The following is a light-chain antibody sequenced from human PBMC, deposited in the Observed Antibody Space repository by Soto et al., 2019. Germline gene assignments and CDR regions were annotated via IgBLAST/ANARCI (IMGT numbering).Light chain of an antibody. CDR3: SSYTSSSTLV. Sequence: QSVLTQPASVSGSAGQSITISCTGTSSDGGGYNYVSWYQQHPGKAPKLMIYDVSNRPSGVSNCFSGSKSGNTASLTISGLQAEDEADYYCSSYTSSSTLVFGGGTKLTVL. CDR2: DVS. V-gene: IGLV2-14*01. J-gene: IGLJ2*01. CDR1: SSDGGGYNY.